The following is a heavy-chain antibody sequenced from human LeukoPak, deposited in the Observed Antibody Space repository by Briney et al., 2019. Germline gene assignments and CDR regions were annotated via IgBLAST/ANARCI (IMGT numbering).Heavy chain of an antibody. CDR3: ARDFRGLSWYFDY. D-gene: IGHD3-10*01. J-gene: IGHJ4*02. V-gene: IGHV3-69-1*01. CDR1: GFTFSDYS. CDR2: ISGWSGAI. Sequence: GGSLRLSCAASGFTFSDYSMAWVRQAPGRGLEWVSVISGWSGAIFYADSVKGRFTISRDNAKNSLYLQMNSLRAEDTAVYYCARDFRGLSWYFDYWGQGSLVIVSS.